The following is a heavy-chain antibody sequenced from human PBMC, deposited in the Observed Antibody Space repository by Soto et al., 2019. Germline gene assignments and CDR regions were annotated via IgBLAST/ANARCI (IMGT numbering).Heavy chain of an antibody. V-gene: IGHV4-34*01. CDR3: VRALAAVQE. CDR1: GGSFSGYY. J-gene: IGHJ4*02. CDR2: ITRGGYT. D-gene: IGHD6-13*01. Sequence: WETLSLTCAVYGGSFSGYYWSWIRQPPGKGLEWIGEITRGGYTNYNPSLKSRVTISVDTSNEQFSLSLTSVTAADTAVYFCVRALAAVQEWGQGTLVTVSS.